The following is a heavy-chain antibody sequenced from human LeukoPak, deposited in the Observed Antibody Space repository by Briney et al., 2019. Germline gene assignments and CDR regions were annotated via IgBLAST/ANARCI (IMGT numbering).Heavy chain of an antibody. CDR1: GGSISSGDYY. J-gene: IGHJ6*03. CDR2: IYYSGST. V-gene: IGHV4-30-4*08. Sequence: SQTLSLTCTVSGGSISSGDYYWSWIRQPPGKGLEWIGYIYYSGSTYYNPSLKSRVTISVDTSKNQFSLKLSSATAADTAVYYCASADFWSGNYYMDVWGKGTTVTVSS. CDR3: ASADFWSGNYYMDV. D-gene: IGHD3-3*01.